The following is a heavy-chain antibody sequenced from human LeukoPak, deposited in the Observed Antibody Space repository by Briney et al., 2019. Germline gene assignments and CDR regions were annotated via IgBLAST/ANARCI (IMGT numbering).Heavy chain of an antibody. D-gene: IGHD6-13*01. CDR1: GFTFSSYA. V-gene: IGHV3-30-3*01. Sequence: PGRSLRLSCAASGFTFSSYAMHWVRQAPGKGLEWVAVISYDGSNKYYADSVKGRFTISRDNSKNTLYLQMNSLRAEDTAAYYCARDEAAGDYWGQGTLVTVSS. J-gene: IGHJ4*02. CDR2: ISYDGSNK. CDR3: ARDEAAGDY.